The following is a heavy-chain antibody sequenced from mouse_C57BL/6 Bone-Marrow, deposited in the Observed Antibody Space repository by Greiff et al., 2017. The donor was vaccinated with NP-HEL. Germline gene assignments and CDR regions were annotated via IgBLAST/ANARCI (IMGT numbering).Heavy chain of an antibody. CDR3: ARPYDYDGRGFAY. J-gene: IGHJ3*01. CDR2: ISSGSSTI. CDR1: GFTFSDYG. D-gene: IGHD2-4*01. Sequence: DVKLVESGGGLVKPGGSLKLSCAASGFTFSDYGMHWVRQAPEKGLEWVAYISSGSSTIYYADTVKGRFTISRDNAKNTLFLQMTSLRSEDTAMYYCARPYDYDGRGFAYWGQGTLVTVSA. V-gene: IGHV5-17*01.